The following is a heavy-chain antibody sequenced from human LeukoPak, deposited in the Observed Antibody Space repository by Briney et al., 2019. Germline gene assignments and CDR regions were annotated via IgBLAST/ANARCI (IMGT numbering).Heavy chain of an antibody. CDR2: TYTSGST. D-gene: IGHD6-19*01. V-gene: IGHV4-61*02. CDR3: ARSRGIAVAGTVDY. J-gene: IGHJ4*02. CDR1: GGSISSGSYY. Sequence: TSQTLSLTCTVSGGSISSGSYYWSWIRQPAGKGLEWIGRTYTSGSTNYNPSLKSRVTISVDTSKNQFSLKLSSVTAADTAVYYCARSRGIAVAGTVDYWGQGTLVTVSS.